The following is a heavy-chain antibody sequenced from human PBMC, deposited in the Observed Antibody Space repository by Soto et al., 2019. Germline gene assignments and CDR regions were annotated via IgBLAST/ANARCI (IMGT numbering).Heavy chain of an antibody. J-gene: IGHJ4*02. CDR2: ISYDGSNK. Sequence: QVQLVESGGGVVQPGRSLRLSCAASGFTLRSYAMHWVRQAPGKGLEWVAVISYDGSNKYYADSVEGRFTISRDSSKNTLYLQMTTLSIEDTAVYYCARDQRSAVVGAVDCWGQGTLVTVSS. CDR3: ARDQRSAVVGAVDC. D-gene: IGHD6-19*01. CDR1: GFTLRSYA. V-gene: IGHV3-30-3*01.